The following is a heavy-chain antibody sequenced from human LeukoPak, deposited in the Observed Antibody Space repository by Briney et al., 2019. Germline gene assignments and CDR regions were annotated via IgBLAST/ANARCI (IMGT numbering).Heavy chain of an antibody. CDR3: ARDPFRSHRSPLDWFGDP. CDR2: ISGKNGDT. D-gene: IGHD3-10*01. Sequence: ASVKVSCKASGYTFTTYGTSWVRQAPGQGPEWMGWISGKNGDTKYAQILQDRVTMTTDTSTNTAYMELRNLRTDDTAVYYCARDPFRSHRSPLDWFGDPWGQGTLVTVSS. J-gene: IGHJ4*02. CDR1: GYTFTTYG. V-gene: IGHV1-18*01.